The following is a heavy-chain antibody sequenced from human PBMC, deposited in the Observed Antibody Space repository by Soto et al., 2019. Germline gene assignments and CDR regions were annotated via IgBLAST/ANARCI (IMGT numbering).Heavy chain of an antibody. V-gene: IGHV4-31*03. D-gene: IGHD3-22*01. J-gene: IGHJ4*02. Sequence: QVQLQESGPGLVKPSQTLSLTCTVSGGSISSGGYYWSWIRQHPGKGLEWIGYIYYSGSTYYNPSLKSRVTLSVDTSKNQFSLKLSSVTAADTAVYYCASLVSSYYYDSSGYYYFDYWGQGTLVTVSS. CDR1: GGSISSGGYY. CDR2: IYYSGST. CDR3: ASLVSSYYYDSSGYYYFDY.